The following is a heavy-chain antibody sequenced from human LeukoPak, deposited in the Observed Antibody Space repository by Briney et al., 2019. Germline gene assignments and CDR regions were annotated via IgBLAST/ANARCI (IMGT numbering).Heavy chain of an antibody. CDR2: FDPEDGET. Sequence: GASVKVSCKVSGYTLTELSMHWVRQAPGKGLEWMGGFDPEDGETIYAQKFQGRVTITEDTSTDTAYMELSSLRSEDTAVYYCATGGADYGDYEDAFDIWGQGTMVTVSS. V-gene: IGHV1-24*01. D-gene: IGHD4-17*01. J-gene: IGHJ3*02. CDR3: ATGGADYGDYEDAFDI. CDR1: GYTLTELS.